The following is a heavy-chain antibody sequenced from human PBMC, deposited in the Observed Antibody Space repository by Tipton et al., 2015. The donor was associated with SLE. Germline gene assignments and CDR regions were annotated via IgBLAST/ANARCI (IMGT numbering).Heavy chain of an antibody. D-gene: IGHD3-16*01. J-gene: IGHJ4*02. CDR2: IYYGESP. Sequence: TLSLTCTVSGGSISSRIYWGWIRQPPGKGLEWIGSIYYGESPTYNPTLKSRVTISIDTSNNQFFLKLNSVTAADTAVYYCARDRGYWGQGTLVTVSS. V-gene: IGHV4-39*07. CDR3: ARDRGY. CDR1: GGSISSRIY.